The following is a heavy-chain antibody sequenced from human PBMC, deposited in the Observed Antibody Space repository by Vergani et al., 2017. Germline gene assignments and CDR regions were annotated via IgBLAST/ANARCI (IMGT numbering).Heavy chain of an antibody. J-gene: IGHJ5*02. V-gene: IGHV4-59*01. D-gene: IGHD3-10*01. Sequence: QVQLQESGPGLVKPSETLPLTCSVSGGSMSGYYWSWIRQPPGKELEWIGYMYHSGSTNYNPSLETRVTISGDTSKNQFSLKLNSVTAADTAVYYCGRVADFYGLGSRLLDLWGQGILVTVSS. CDR3: GRVADFYGLGSRLLDL. CDR1: GGSMSGYY. CDR2: MYHSGST.